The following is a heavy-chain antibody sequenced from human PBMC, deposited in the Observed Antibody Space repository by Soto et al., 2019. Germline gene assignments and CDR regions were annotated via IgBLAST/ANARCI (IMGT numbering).Heavy chain of an antibody. Sequence: PGESLKISCKGSGYSFTSYWIGWVRQMPGKGLEGMGIIYPGDSDTIYSPSFQGQATISADKSISIPYLQWSSLKAADTGMYYCANLGGVEIATNFDYWCQRNLVTVSS. CDR3: ANLGGVEIATNFDY. CDR2: IYPGDSDT. J-gene: IGHJ4*02. CDR1: GYSFTSYW. D-gene: IGHD2-21*01. V-gene: IGHV5-51*01.